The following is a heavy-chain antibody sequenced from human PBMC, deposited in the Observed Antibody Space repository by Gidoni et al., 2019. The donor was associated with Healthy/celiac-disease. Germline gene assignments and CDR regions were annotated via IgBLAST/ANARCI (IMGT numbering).Heavy chain of an antibody. CDR2: IYYSGST. V-gene: IGHV4-59*01. CDR3: ARRAIWSHDAFDI. D-gene: IGHD1-26*01. CDR1: GGSISSYY. J-gene: IGHJ3*02. Sequence: QVQLQESGPGLVKPSETLSLTCTVSGGSISSYYWSWIRQPPGKGLEWIGYIYYSGSTNYNPSLKSRVTISVDTSKNQFSLKLSSVTAADTAVYYCARRAIWSHDAFDIWGQGTMVTVSS.